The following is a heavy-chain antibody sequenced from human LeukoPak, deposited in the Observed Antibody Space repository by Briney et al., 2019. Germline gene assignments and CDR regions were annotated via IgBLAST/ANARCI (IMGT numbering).Heavy chain of an antibody. CDR3: ARDLPSYYYDSSGYQGFDY. CDR1: GYTFTSYG. CDR2: ISAYNGNT. D-gene: IGHD3-22*01. Sequence: ASVKVSCKASGYTFTSYGISWVRQAPGQGLEWMGWISAYNGNTNYAQKLQGRVTMTTDTSTSTAYMELSRLRSDDTAVYYCARDLPSYYYDSSGYQGFDYWGQGTLVTVSS. V-gene: IGHV1-18*01. J-gene: IGHJ4*02.